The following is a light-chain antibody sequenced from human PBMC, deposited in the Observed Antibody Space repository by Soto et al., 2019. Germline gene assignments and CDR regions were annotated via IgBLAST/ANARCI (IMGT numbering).Light chain of an antibody. J-gene: IGKJ1*01. CDR3: DQYGRSWT. V-gene: IGKV3-20*01. CDR1: QSVSSDY. CDR2: GAS. Sequence: LSLSPGAVSLTRKERITRCSRASQSVSSDYLAWYQQKRGQAPRLLIYGASNRATGIPDRFSASGSGPAFTLTIRSLEPEPLAVYHCDQYGRSWTFGEGTMVDIK.